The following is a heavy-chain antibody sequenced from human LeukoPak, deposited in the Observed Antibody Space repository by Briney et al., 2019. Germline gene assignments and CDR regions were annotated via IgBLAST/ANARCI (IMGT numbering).Heavy chain of an antibody. D-gene: IGHD2-15*01. V-gene: IGHV4-4*07. CDR1: GGSISSYY. CDR3: ASMGRRGWFDP. J-gene: IGHJ5*02. Sequence: SETLSLTCTVSGGSISSYYWSWIRQPAGKGLEWIGRIYTSGSTNYNPSLKSRVTVSVDTSKNQFSLKLSSVTAADTAVYYCASMGRRGWFDPWGQGTLVTVSS. CDR2: IYTSGST.